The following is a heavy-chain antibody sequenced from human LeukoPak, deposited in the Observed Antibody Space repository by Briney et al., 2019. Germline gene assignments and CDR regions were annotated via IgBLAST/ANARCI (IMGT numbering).Heavy chain of an antibody. Sequence: GGSLRLSCAASGFTSSTYWMSWVRQAPGKGLEWVASIKLDGSETYYVDSVKGRLTISRDNAKNSLYLQMNSLTVEDTAVYYCASGGNRYFDYWGQGTLVTVSS. J-gene: IGHJ4*02. V-gene: IGHV3-7*02. CDR2: IKLDGSET. CDR3: ASGGNRYFDY. D-gene: IGHD3-10*01. CDR1: GFTSSTYW.